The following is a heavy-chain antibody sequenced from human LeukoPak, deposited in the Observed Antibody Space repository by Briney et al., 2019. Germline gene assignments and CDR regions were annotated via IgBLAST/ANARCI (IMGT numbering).Heavy chain of an antibody. D-gene: IGHD2-2*02. V-gene: IGHV4-34*01. CDR2: INHSGST. CDR3: ARGTITLGYCSSTSCYSGYHYYYGMDV. J-gene: IGHJ6*02. Sequence: PSETLSLTCAVYGGSFSGYYWSWIRQPPGKGLEWIGEINHSGSTNYNPSLKSRVTISVDTSKNQFSLKLSSVTAADTAVYYCARGTITLGYCSSTSCYSGYHYYYGMDVWGQGTTVTVSS. CDR1: GGSFSGYY.